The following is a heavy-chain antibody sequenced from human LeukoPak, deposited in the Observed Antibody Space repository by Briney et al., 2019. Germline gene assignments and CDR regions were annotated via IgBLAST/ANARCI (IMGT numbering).Heavy chain of an antibody. Sequence: PSETLSLTCTVSGGSIGSGSYYWGWIRQPPGKGLEWIGSIYYSGTTYHNPSLKSRVTISLDTSKNQFSLKLSSVTAADTAVYYCARAWGARKNYYYMDVWGKGTTVTVSS. CDR2: IYYSGTT. J-gene: IGHJ6*03. D-gene: IGHD7-27*01. V-gene: IGHV4-39*07. CDR3: ARAWGARKNYYYMDV. CDR1: GGSIGSGSYY.